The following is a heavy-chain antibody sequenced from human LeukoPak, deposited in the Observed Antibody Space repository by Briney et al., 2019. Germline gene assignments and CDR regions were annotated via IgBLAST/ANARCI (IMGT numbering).Heavy chain of an antibody. CDR3: ATTTIRLGY. V-gene: IGHV4-39*07. J-gene: IGHJ4*02. Sequence: NPSETLSLTCTVSGGSISTSNYYWGWIRQPPGKGLEWIGNIFYSGSTYYSPSLKSRVTISLDTSRNQFSLKLSSVTAADTAVYYCATTTIRLGYWGQGTLVTVSS. CDR2: IFYSGST. CDR1: GGSISTSNYY. D-gene: IGHD1-26*01.